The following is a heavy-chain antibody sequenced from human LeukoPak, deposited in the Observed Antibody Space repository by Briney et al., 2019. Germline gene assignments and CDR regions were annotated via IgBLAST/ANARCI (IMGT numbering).Heavy chain of an antibody. J-gene: IGHJ4*02. CDR1: GFTFSSYA. V-gene: IGHV3-23*01. D-gene: IGHD6-13*01. CDR2: ISGSGGST. Sequence: GGSLILSCAASGFTFSSYAMSWVRQAPGKGLEWVSAISGSGGSTYYADSVKGRFTISRDNSKNTLYLQMNSLRAEDTAVYYCAKDGGYSSSWYGNLYYFDYWGQGTLVTVSS. CDR3: AKDGGYSSSWYGNLYYFDY.